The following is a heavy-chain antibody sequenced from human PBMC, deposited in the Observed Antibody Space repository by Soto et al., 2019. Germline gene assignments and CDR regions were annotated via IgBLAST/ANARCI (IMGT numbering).Heavy chain of an antibody. V-gene: IGHV3-74*01. J-gene: IGHJ4*02. CDR2: INSDGSST. CDR1: GFTFSSNW. Sequence: EVQLVESGGGLVQPGGSLSLSCAASGFTFSSNWMHWVRQAPGKGLVWVSRINSDGSSTSYADSVKGRFTISRDNAKNTLYLQMNSLRAEDTAVYYCVRTSLVVAAATREDYWGQGTLVTVSS. D-gene: IGHD2-15*01. CDR3: VRTSLVVAAATREDY.